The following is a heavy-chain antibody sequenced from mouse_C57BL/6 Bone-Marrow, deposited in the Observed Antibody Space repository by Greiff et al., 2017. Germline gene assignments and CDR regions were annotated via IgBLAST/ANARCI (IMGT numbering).Heavy chain of an antibody. CDR3: ARYRTYYSNPYAMDY. CDR1: GYSITSDS. D-gene: IGHD2-5*01. Sequence: EVKLMESGPGLAKPSQTLSLTCSVTGYSITSDSWNWIRKFPGNKLEYMGYISYSGSTYYNPSLKSRLSITRDTSKNQYYLQLKSVTTEDTATYDCARYRTYYSNPYAMDYWGQGTSVTVSS. V-gene: IGHV3-8*01. CDR2: ISYSGST. J-gene: IGHJ4*01.